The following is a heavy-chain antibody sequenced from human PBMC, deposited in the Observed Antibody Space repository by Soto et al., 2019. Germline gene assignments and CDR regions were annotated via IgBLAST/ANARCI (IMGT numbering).Heavy chain of an antibody. CDR1: GYTFTSYG. V-gene: IGHV1-18*01. Sequence: QVQLVQSGAEVKKPGASVKVSCKASGYTFTSYGISWVRQAPGQGLEWMGWIRGYNGNTKYAQKLQGGVTMTTNTTTSTDYRGLRSLRSDDTAVYYCARDLGGQTVDYWGQGTLVTVSS. D-gene: IGHD1-26*01. CDR2: IRGYNGNT. CDR3: ARDLGGQTVDY. J-gene: IGHJ4*02.